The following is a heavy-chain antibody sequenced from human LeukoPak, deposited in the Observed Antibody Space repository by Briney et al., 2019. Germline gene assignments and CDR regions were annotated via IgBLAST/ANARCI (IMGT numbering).Heavy chain of an antibody. CDR2: IWHDGSNE. V-gene: IGHV3-33*01. CDR1: GFTFSSYG. J-gene: IGHJ3*02. Sequence: PGGSLRLSCAASGFTFSSYGMHWVRQAPGKGLEWVAVIWHDGSNEYYVDSVRGRFIISRDNSRKTLYLQMNSLRAEDTAVYYCVRDLDSYDFWSGYWPGAFDTWGQGTMVFVSS. CDR3: VRDLDSYDFWSGYWPGAFDT. D-gene: IGHD3-3*01.